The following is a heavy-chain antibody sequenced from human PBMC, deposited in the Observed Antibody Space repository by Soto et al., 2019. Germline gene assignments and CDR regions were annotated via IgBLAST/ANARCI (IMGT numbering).Heavy chain of an antibody. V-gene: IGHV4-59*08. Sequence: QVQLQESGPGLVKPSETLSLTCTVSGGSISSYYCSWVRQPPGKGLEWIGYIYYNGSTNYNPSLKSRVTITVDTSKNQFSLKLSLVTAAYAAVYYCARGYGGNLDYWGQGTLVTVSS. CDR1: GGSISSYY. D-gene: IGHD1-26*01. CDR3: ARGYGGNLDY. CDR2: IYYNGST. J-gene: IGHJ4*02.